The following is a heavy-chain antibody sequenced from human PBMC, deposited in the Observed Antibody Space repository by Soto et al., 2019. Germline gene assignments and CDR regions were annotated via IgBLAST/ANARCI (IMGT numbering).Heavy chain of an antibody. CDR1: GFIVTDAW. Sequence: EVQLVESGGGLVKPGGSLRLSCAAFGFIVTDAWMHWVRQAPGKVPEWVGLNKIRTAGGTVEYAAPVKGRFTISRDDTKKTVYLQMNSLKTDDTAGYSCGSLYRTDPWGQGKLVTVSS. J-gene: IGHJ5*02. CDR2: NKIRTAGGTV. D-gene: IGHD2-15*01. CDR3: GSLYRTDP. V-gene: IGHV3-15*07.